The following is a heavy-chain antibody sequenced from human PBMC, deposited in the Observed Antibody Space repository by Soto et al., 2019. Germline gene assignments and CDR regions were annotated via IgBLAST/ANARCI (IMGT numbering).Heavy chain of an antibody. CDR3: AMSQYYYSHGMDV. Sequence: GEALKISCLGSGYSFTSYWIGWVRQMPGKGLEWMGIIYPGDSDTRYGPSFQGQVTISADKSLSAAYLQWSSLKASDTAMYYCAMSQYYYSHGMDVLGQGPTVTVSS. CDR1: GYSFTSYW. V-gene: IGHV5-51*01. J-gene: IGHJ6*02. CDR2: IYPGDSDT.